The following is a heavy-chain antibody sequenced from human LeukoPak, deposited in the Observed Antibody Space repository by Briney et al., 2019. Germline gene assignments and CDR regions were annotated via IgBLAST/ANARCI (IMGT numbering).Heavy chain of an antibody. CDR1: GFTFSNYA. CDR3: ARGGRDTAMV. D-gene: IGHD5-18*01. Sequence: PGASLRLSCAASGFTFSNYAMSWVRQAPGKGLEWVSAITGSGGNTYYADSVKGRFTISRDNAKNSLYLQMNSLRAEDTAVYYCARGGRDTAMVWGQGTLVTVSS. CDR2: ITGSGGNT. J-gene: IGHJ4*02. V-gene: IGHV3-23*01.